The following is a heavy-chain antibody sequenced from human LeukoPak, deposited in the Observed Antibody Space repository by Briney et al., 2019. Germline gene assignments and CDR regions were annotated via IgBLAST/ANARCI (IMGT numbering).Heavy chain of an antibody. CDR1: GYKLTNYW. CDR2: IHPGDSDT. D-gene: IGHD6-6*01. J-gene: IGHJ4*02. Sequence: GESLKISCKGSGYKLTNYWIGWVRQMPGKGLEWMGIIHPGDSDTRYRPSFQGQITISVDKSISTAYLQWNSLKASDTAIYYCARRSGSSSSDYWGQGTLVSVSS. CDR3: ARRSGSSSSDY. V-gene: IGHV5-51*01.